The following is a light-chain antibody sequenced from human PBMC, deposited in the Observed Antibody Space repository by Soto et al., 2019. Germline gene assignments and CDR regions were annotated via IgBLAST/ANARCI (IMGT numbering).Light chain of an antibody. CDR1: QDVSSN. J-gene: IGKJ1*01. CDR3: QQYDAWPPGT. Sequence: MLMTQSPATLSVSPGERATLSCRTSQDVSSNLAWYQQKPGQAPRLLIYGASTRDTGIPARFSGSGSGTDFTLTISGLQSEDFAVYYCQQYDAWPPGTFGQGTKVEI. V-gene: IGKV3-15*01. CDR2: GAS.